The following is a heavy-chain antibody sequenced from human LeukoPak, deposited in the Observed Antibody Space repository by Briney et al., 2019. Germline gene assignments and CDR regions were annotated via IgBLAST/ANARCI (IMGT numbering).Heavy chain of an antibody. CDR3: ARVSLYYYDSSGPSAFDY. CDR2: IKEDGTRK. D-gene: IGHD3-22*01. CDR1: GFTFSSHW. Sequence: GGSLRLSCAASGFTFSSHWMTWVRQAPGKGLEWVANIKEDGTRKNYVDSVKGRFTISRDNAKNSLYLQMNSLRAEDTAVYYCARVSLYYYDSSGPSAFDYWGQGTLVTVSS. J-gene: IGHJ4*02. V-gene: IGHV3-7*01.